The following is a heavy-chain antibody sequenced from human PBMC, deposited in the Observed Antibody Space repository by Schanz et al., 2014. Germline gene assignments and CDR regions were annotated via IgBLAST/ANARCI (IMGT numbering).Heavy chain of an antibody. CDR3: VKDLQRELLRDDHYYGMDV. J-gene: IGHJ6*02. D-gene: IGHD1-26*01. Sequence: VQLVESGGGVVQPGRSLRLSCAASGFTVRSYAMHWVRQAPGKGLEWVAGISGRGDSTHYADSVKGRFTTSRDNSKNTMYLQMNSLRAEDTAVYYCVKDLQRELLRDDHYYGMDVWGQGTTVTVSS. CDR2: ISGRGDST. CDR1: GFTVRSYA. V-gene: IGHV3-23*04.